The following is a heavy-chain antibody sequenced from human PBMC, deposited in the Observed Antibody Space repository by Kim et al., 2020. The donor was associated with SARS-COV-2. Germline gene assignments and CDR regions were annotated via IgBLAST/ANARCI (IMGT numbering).Heavy chain of an antibody. J-gene: IGHJ6*03. V-gene: IGHV4-59*13. D-gene: IGHD3-10*01. Sequence: SETLSLTCTVSGGSISSYYWSWIRQPPGKGLEWIGYIYYSGSTNYNPSLKSRGTISVDTSKNQSSLKLSSVTAADTAVYYCARDNTDYYGSGSYHYYYY. CDR2: IYYSGST. CDR3: ARDNTDYYGSGSYHYYYY. CDR1: GGSISSYY.